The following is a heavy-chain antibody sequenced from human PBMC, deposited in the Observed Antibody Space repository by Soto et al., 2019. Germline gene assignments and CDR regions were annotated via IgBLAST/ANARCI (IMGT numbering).Heavy chain of an antibody. J-gene: IGHJ5*02. V-gene: IGHV5-51*01. D-gene: IGHD1-1*01. CDR1: GYTFTDYW. CDR3: ASQKTVIRGPLSSNWFDP. Sequence: GESLKISCKGYGYTFTDYWIGWVRQMPGKGLELIGLIYPGDSDTRYSPSFQGRVTVSADKFISTAFLQWSSLRASDTAMYYCASQKTVIRGPLSSNWFDPWGQGTLVTVSS. CDR2: IYPGDSDT.